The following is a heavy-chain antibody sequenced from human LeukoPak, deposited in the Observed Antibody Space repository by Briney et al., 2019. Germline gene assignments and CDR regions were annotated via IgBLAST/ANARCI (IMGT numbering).Heavy chain of an antibody. J-gene: IGHJ1*01. CDR1: GYTFTNYG. D-gene: IGHD5-18*01. CDR2: INVYNGNT. V-gene: IGHV1-18*01. Sequence: ASVKVSCKASGYTFTNYGISWVRQAPGQGLEWMGWINVYNGNTIYAQKLQGRVTVTTDTSTSTAYMELRSLRSDDTAVYYCARLAGTDMIGYFQDWGQGTLATVSS. CDR3: ARLAGTDMIGYFQD.